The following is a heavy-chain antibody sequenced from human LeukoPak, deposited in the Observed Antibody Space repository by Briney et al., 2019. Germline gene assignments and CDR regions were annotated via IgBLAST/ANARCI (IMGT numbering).Heavy chain of an antibody. D-gene: IGHD2-15*01. J-gene: IGHJ5*02. V-gene: IGHV5-51*01. CDR3: ARSQGYCSGDSCLQGDWFDP. CDR2: IYPGDSDT. CDR1: GYSFTNYW. Sequence: GESLKISCKGSGYSFTNYWICWVRQMPGKGLEWRVVIYPGDSDTRYSPSLQGQVTISADKSIRIVYLQWSSLKASDTAMYYCARSQGYCSGDSCLQGDWFDPWGQGTLVTVSS.